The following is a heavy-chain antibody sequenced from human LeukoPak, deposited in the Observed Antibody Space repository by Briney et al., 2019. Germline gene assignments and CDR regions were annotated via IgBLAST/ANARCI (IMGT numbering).Heavy chain of an antibody. D-gene: IGHD4-17*01. CDR1: GYTFTRYY. Sequence: APVKLSCNPSGYTFTRYYMHWVRQAPGQGHEWIGWINPNSGGTNYAQKFQGWVTMTRDTSISAAYMELSRLRSDDTAVYYCARASPPYGDDDFDIWGQGTMVTVSS. J-gene: IGHJ3*02. CDR3: ARASPPYGDDDFDI. CDR2: INPNSGGT. V-gene: IGHV1-2*04.